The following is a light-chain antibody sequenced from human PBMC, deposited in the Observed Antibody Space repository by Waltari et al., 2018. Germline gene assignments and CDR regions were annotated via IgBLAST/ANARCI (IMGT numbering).Light chain of an antibody. J-gene: IGLJ1*01. CDR3: YSSDSTGLRV. V-gene: IGLV3-10*01. CDR1: ELPRKH. Sequence: YELTQPSSLSVSPGQTARITCSGHELPRKHAYWFHPKSGQAPRLVKYEDTKRPSGTHEGFSGSSSGTVSTVTITGAQVDDEADYYCYSSDSTGLRVFGGGTTVVVL. CDR2: EDT.